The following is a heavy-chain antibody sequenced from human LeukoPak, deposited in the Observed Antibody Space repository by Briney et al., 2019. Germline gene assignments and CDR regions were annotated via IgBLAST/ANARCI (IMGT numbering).Heavy chain of an antibody. CDR1: GFTFSGYG. Sequence: GRSLGLSCAASGFTFSGYGMHWVRQAPGKGLEWVAVISYDGSNKYYTDSVKGRFTISRDNSKNTLDLQMNSLRAADTAVYYCAKDIHSSGWHYFDYWGQGTLVTVSS. V-gene: IGHV3-30*18. CDR3: AKDIHSSGWHYFDY. CDR2: ISYDGSNK. J-gene: IGHJ4*02. D-gene: IGHD6-19*01.